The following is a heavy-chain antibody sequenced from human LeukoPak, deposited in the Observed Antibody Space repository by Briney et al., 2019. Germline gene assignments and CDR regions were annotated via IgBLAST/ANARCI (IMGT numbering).Heavy chain of an antibody. J-gene: IGHJ4*02. CDR1: GFTFSHFW. CDR3: AGDRGWLIAS. D-gene: IGHD6-19*01. V-gene: IGHV3-7*01. Sequence: GVSLRLSCAGSGFTFSHFWMNWVRQAPGKGLEWVAIIKQDGSETYYVDSVKGRFTISRDNAKNSVYLQMNSLRAEDTAVYYCAGDRGWLIASWGQGTLVTVSS. CDR2: IKQDGSET.